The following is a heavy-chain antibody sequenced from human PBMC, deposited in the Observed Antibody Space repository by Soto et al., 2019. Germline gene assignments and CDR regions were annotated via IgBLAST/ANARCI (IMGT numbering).Heavy chain of an antibody. CDR3: ARAGGGYYYYGMDV. D-gene: IGHD3-10*01. CDR1: GGTFSSYA. J-gene: IGHJ6*02. CDR2: IIPIFGTA. Sequence: ASVKVSCKAPGGTFSSYAVSWVRQAPGQGLEWMGGIIPIFGTANYAQKFQGRVTITADESTSTAYMELSSLSSEDTAVYYCARAGGGYYYYGMDVWGQGTTVTVSS. V-gene: IGHV1-69*13.